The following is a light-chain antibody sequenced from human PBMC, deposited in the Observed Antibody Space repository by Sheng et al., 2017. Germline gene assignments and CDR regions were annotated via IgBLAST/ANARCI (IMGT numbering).Light chain of an antibody. V-gene: IGLV1-47*01. J-gene: IGLJ1*01. CDR2: RSN. CDR1: SSNIGSNF. Sequence: QSVLTQPPSASGTPGQRVTISCSGSSSNIGSNFVYWYQQLPGTAPKLLIYRSNQRPSGVPDRFSGSKSGTSASLAISGLRSDDEADYYCAAWDDRLSGNVFGTGTKVTVL. CDR3: AAWDDRLSGNV.